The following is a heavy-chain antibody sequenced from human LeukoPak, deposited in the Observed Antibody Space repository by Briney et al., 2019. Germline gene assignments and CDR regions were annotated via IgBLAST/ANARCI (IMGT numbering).Heavy chain of an antibody. CDR2: IYSNGGT. CDR1: GGSMSGYF. CDR3: ARDSAASGFLAY. Sequence: SETLSLTCTVSGGSMSGYFWSWIRQPPGKGVEWIAYIYSNGGTSYNPSLKSRVTISIDTSKNQFSLKLNSVTVADTAVYYCARDSAASGFLAYWGQETLVTVSS. V-gene: IGHV4-59*01. J-gene: IGHJ4*02. D-gene: IGHD3-3*01.